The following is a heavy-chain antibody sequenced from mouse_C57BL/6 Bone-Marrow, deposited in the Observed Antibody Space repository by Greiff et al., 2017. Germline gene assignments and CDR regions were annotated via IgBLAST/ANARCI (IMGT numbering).Heavy chain of an antibody. D-gene: IGHD2-2*01. J-gene: IGHJ1*03. V-gene: IGHV5-4*01. CDR3: ARDKGGYGYDV. CDR1: GFTFSSYA. CDR2: ISDGGSYT. Sequence: EVMLVESGGGLVKPGGSLKLSCAASGFTFSSYAMSWVRQTPEKRLEWVATISDGGSYTYYPDNVKGRFTISRDNAKNNLYRQMSHLKSEDTAMYYCARDKGGYGYDVWGTGTTVTVSS.